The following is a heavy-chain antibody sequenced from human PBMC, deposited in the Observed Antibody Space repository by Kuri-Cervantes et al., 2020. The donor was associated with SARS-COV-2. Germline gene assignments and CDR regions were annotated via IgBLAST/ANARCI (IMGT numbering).Heavy chain of an antibody. J-gene: IGHJ5*02. CDR1: GGTFSSYA. Sequence: SVKVSCKASGGTFSSYAISWVRQAPGQGLEWMGRIIPILGIANYAQKFQGRVTITADKSTSTAYMELSSLRSEDTAVYYCAREAGVPVTTVPWFDPWGQGTLVTVSS. D-gene: IGHD4-11*01. V-gene: IGHV1-69*04. CDR2: IIPILGIA. CDR3: AREAGVPVTTVPWFDP.